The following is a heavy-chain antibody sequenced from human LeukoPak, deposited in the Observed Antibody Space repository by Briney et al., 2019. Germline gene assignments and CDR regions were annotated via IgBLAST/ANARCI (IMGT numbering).Heavy chain of an antibody. J-gene: IGHJ6*03. CDR2: ISGSGGST. V-gene: IGHV3-23*01. CDR1: GFTFSSYA. Sequence: GGSLRLSCAASGFTFSSYAISWVRQAPGKGLEWVSAISGSGGSTYYADSVKGRFTISRDNSKNTLYLQMNSLRAEDTAVYYCAKGVGATDYYYYYMDVWGKGTTVTVSS. CDR3: AKGVGATDYYYYYMDV. D-gene: IGHD1-26*01.